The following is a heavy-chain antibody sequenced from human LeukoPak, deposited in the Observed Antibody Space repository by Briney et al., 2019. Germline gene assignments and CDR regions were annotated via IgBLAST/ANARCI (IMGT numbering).Heavy chain of an antibody. J-gene: IGHJ4*02. D-gene: IGHD7-27*01. CDR2: IVVGSGNT. Sequence: SVKVSCKASGFTFTSSAVQWVRQARGQRLEWIGWIVVGSGNTNYAQKFQERVAITRDMSTSTAYMELSSLRSEDTAVYYCAARKTGDFGLPPPDYWGQGTLVTVSS. CDR1: GFTFTSSA. CDR3: AARKTGDFGLPPPDY. V-gene: IGHV1-58*01.